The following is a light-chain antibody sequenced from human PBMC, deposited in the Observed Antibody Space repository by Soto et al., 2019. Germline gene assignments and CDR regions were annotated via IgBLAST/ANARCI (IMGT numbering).Light chain of an antibody. CDR1: QSVYSK. CDR2: GAS. J-gene: IGKJ5*01. V-gene: IGKV3D-15*01. Sequence: EIVLTQSPGTLSLSPGESATLSCRASQSVYSKYLAWYQQKPGQAPRLLIYGASSRATGIPARFSGSGSGTEFTLTISSLQSEDFAAYYCQHYNNWPQITFGQGTRLEIK. CDR3: QHYNNWPQIT.